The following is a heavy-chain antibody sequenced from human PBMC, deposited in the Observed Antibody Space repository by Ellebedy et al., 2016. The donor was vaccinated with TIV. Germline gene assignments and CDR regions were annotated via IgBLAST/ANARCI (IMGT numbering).Heavy chain of an antibody. Sequence: PGGSLRLSCAASGFTFSSYGMHWVRQAPGKGLEWVAVIWYDGSNKYYADSVKGRFTISRDNSKNTLYLQMNSLRTEDTAVYYCAKDNGPIAILGRGMGAYPQDDWGQGTLVTVSS. J-gene: IGHJ4*02. V-gene: IGHV3-33*06. D-gene: IGHD1-26*01. CDR3: AKDNGPIAILGRGMGAYPQDD. CDR2: IWYDGSNK. CDR1: GFTFSSYG.